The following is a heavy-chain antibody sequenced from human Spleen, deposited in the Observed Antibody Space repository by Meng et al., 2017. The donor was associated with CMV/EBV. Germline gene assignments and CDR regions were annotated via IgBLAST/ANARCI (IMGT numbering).Heavy chain of an antibody. CDR2: SYHTGST. Sequence: LSSTCTDSCLSSNSGGYNWSWIRQHPGKGLEWIGHSYHTGSTYYNPSLKSRVNISVDTPKNQFSLRLRSVTAADTAVYYCARAGGDYWGQGTLVTVSS. V-gene: IGHV4-31*03. D-gene: IGHD1-14*01. J-gene: IGHJ4*02. CDR1: CLSSNSGGYN. CDR3: ARAGGDY.